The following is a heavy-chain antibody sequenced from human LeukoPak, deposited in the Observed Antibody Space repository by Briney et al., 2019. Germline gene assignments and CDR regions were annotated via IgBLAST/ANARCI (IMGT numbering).Heavy chain of an antibody. D-gene: IGHD3-16*01. J-gene: IGHJ4*02. CDR2: IYYSGST. V-gene: IGHV4-31*03. CDR3: ARDSDGRGKTCFDC. CDR1: GGSISSGGYY. Sequence: SQTLSLTCTVSGGSISSGGYYWSWIRQHPGKGLEWIGYIYYSGSTYYNPSLKSRVTISVDTSKNQFSLKLSSVTAADTAVYYYARDSDGRGKTCFDCWGQGTLVTVSS.